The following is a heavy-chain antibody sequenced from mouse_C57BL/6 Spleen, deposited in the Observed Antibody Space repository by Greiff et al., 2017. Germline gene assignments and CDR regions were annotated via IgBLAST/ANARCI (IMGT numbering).Heavy chain of an antibody. D-gene: IGHD3-1*01. CDR1: GYAFTNYL. CDR2: INPGSGGT. CDR3: ARSPGAMDY. Sequence: VQLQQSGAELVRPGTSVKVSCKASGYAFTNYLIEWVKQRPGQGLEWIGVINPGSGGTNYNEKFKGKATLTADKSSSTAYMQLSSLTSDDSAVYFCARSPGAMDYWGQGTSVTVSA. J-gene: IGHJ4*01. V-gene: IGHV1-54*01.